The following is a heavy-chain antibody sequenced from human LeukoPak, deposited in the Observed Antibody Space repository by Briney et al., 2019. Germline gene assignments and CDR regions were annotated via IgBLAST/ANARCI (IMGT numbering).Heavy chain of an antibody. V-gene: IGHV1-18*01. CDR1: GYTFTSYG. J-gene: IGHJ4*02. CDR3: ATYYDYIWGSYRQPNTAFDY. Sequence: GASVKVSCKASGYTFTSYGISWVRQAPGQGLEWMGWISAYNCNTNYAQKLQGRVTITTHTSTRTAYMELRSLRSDDTAVYYCATYYDYIWGSYRQPNTAFDYWGQGTLVTVSS. CDR2: ISAYNCNT. D-gene: IGHD3-16*02.